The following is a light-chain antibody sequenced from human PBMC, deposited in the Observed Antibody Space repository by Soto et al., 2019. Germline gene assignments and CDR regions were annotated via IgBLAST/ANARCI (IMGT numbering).Light chain of an antibody. V-gene: IGKV3-11*01. J-gene: IGKJ5*01. Sequence: IVLTQSPATLSLSPGERVTLSCRASQSFSIYLAWYQQKPGQAPRLLIYDASNRATGIPAGFSGSGSGTDFTLTISSLEPEDFAVYYCQQRSNWPPFTFGQGTRLE. CDR1: QSFSIY. CDR2: DAS. CDR3: QQRSNWPPFT.